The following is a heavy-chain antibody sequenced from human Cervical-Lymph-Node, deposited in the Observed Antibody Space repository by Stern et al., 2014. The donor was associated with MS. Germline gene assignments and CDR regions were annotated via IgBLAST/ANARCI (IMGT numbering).Heavy chain of an antibody. Sequence: EVQLVESGGGLVKPGGSLRLSCAASGFTFSSYSMNWVRQAPGKGLEWVSSISGSSSYIHYAGSVKGRFTISRDNAKNSLYLQMNSLRAEDTAVYYCAREDNYYDFWSGYYRGYGMDVWGQGTTVTVSS. CDR2: ISGSSSYI. V-gene: IGHV3-21*01. CDR3: AREDNYYDFWSGYYRGYGMDV. CDR1: GFTFSSYS. D-gene: IGHD3-3*01. J-gene: IGHJ6*02.